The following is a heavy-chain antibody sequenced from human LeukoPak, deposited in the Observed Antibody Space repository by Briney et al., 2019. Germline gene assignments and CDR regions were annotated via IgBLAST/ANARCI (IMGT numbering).Heavy chain of an antibody. CDR3: AREDYYFDS. CDR1: GGSITAYY. V-gene: IGHV4-34*01. J-gene: IGHJ4*02. Sequence: SETLSLTCSVYGGSITAYYWSWVRQPPGKGLEWIGEINHSRGTKYNPSLESRVTILLDASKNEFSLNLNSVTAADTAVYYCAREDYYFDSWGQGTLVTVSS. CDR2: INHSRGT.